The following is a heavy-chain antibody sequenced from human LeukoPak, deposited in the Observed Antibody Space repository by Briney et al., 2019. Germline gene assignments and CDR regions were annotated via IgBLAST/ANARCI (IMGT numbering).Heavy chain of an antibody. V-gene: IGHV3-21*01. CDR1: GFTFSSYS. J-gene: IGHJ3*02. CDR2: ISSSSSYI. Sequence: KPGGSLRLSCAASGFTFSSYSMNWVRQAPGKGLEWVSSISSSSSYIYYADSVKGRFTISRDNAKNSLYLQMSSLRAEDTAMYYCARALGGSTGAFDIWGQGTMVTVSS. D-gene: IGHD3-16*01. CDR3: ARALGGSTGAFDI.